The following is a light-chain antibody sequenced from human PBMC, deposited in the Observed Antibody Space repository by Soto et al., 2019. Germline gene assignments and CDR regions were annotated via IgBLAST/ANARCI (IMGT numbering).Light chain of an antibody. CDR2: AAS. Sequence: DIKVNQSPSTLSATVGDSVTITCRASQDIRSYLAWYQQKPGKAPKPLIYAASTLQSGVPSRFSGSGSGTEFTLTIICLQPEDFATYYCQQYNIYPITFGQGTRLDI. V-gene: IGKV1-9*01. CDR3: QQYNIYPIT. CDR1: QDIRSY. J-gene: IGKJ5*01.